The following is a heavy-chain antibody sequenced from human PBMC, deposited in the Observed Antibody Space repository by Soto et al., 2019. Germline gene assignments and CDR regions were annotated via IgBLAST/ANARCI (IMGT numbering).Heavy chain of an antibody. CDR2: ISAHNGNT. V-gene: IGHV1-18*01. J-gene: IGHJ4*02. Sequence: QVHLVQSGAEVKKPGASVKVSCKGSGYAFTTYGITWVRQAPGQGLEWMGWISAHNGNTNYAQKLQGRVTVTRDTSTSTAYMELRSLRSGDTAVYYCARGRYGDYWGQRALVTVSS. CDR1: GYAFTTYG. CDR3: ARGRYGDY. D-gene: IGHD1-1*01.